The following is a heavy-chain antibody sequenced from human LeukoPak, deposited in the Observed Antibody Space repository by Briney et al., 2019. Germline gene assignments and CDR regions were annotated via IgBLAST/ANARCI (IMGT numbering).Heavy chain of an antibody. CDR1: GGSISSYY. J-gene: IGHJ6*03. D-gene: IGHD4-23*01. CDR2: IYTSGST. V-gene: IGHV4-4*07. CDR3: AREGAVVTPGYYYYMDV. Sequence: SETLSLTCTVSGGSISSYYWSWIRQPAGKGLEWIGRIYTSGSTNYNPSLKSRVTMSVDTSKNQFSLKLSSVTAADTAVYYCAREGAVVTPGYYYYMDVWGKGTTVTVSS.